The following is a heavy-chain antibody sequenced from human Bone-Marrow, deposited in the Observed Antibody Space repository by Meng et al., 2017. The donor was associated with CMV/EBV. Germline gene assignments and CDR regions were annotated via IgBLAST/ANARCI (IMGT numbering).Heavy chain of an antibody. J-gene: IGHJ3*02. D-gene: IGHD4-17*01. V-gene: IGHV3-53*01. CDR1: GFTVSSNY. CDR3: ARGVGTATGDAFDI. CDR2: IYSGGST. Sequence: GESLKISCAASGFTVSSNYMSWVRQAPGKGLEWVSVIYSGGSTYYADSVKGRFTISRDNSKNTLYLQMNSLRAEDTAVYYCARGVGTATGDAFDIWGQGTMVTVSS.